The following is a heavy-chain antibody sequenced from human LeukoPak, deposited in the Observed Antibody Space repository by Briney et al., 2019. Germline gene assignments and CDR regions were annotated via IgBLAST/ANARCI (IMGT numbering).Heavy chain of an antibody. Sequence: SETLSLTCTVSGGSIGRDYWTWIRQPPGKGLEYIGYIYYNTATNYNASLKSRVTISVETTTNNFSLKLSSVTAADTAVYFCAKYGSSGWVIDCWVRGTMVTVSS. CDR3: AKYGSSGWVIDC. D-gene: IGHD6-19*01. J-gene: IGHJ4*02. CDR2: IYYNTAT. V-gene: IGHV4-59*08. CDR1: GGSIGRDY.